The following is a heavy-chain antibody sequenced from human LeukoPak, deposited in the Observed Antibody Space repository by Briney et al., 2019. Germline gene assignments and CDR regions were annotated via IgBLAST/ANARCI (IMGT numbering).Heavy chain of an antibody. V-gene: IGHV3-23*01. J-gene: IGHJ5*01. Sequence: GGSLRLPCAASGFTFNNYAMSWVRQAPGKGLEWVSAISASGGTTYYADSVKGRFTISRDNSENTLFLQMNSLGAEDTAVYYCAKEPREYCSSTSCPNWFDSWGQGTLVTVSS. CDR1: GFTFNNYA. D-gene: IGHD2-2*01. CDR3: AKEPREYCSSTSCPNWFDS. CDR2: ISASGGTT.